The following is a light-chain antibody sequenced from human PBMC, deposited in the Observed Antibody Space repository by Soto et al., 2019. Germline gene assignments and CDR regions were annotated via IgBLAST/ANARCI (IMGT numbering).Light chain of an antibody. CDR2: EAS. CDR3: RSLTTSHTYV. J-gene: IGLJ1*01. CDR1: RTDFVSYNR. Sequence: HSVLTQRPSVSGSPGQSVTISCTGTRTDFVSYNRVSWYQQPPGTAPKLIIYEASNRPSGVPDRYSRSKSGNSASMNISGLQAEDEADYYCRSLTTSHTYVFGSGTTSPS. V-gene: IGLV2-18*02.